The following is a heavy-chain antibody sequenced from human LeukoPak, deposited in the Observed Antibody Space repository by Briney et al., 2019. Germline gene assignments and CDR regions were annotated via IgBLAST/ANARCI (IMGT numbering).Heavy chain of an antibody. CDR3: ARVWDYTVYYVSSGDAFDI. D-gene: IGHD3-22*01. Sequence: PGGSLRLSCAASGFTFSSYWMSWVRQAPGKGLEWVANIKQDGSEKYYVDSVKGRFTISRDNAKNSLYLQMNSLRAEDTAVYYCARVWDYTVYYVSSGDAFDIWGQGTMVTVSS. CDR2: IKQDGSEK. J-gene: IGHJ3*02. CDR1: GFTFSSYW. V-gene: IGHV3-7*01.